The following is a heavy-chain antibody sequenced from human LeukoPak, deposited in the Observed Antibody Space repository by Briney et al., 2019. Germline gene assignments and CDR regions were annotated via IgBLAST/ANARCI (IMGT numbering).Heavy chain of an antibody. J-gene: IGHJ6*03. D-gene: IGHD3-10*01. V-gene: IGHV3-9*01. CDR3: ARGLISQFYYGSGSYAVRDDYYYYMDV. CDR1: GFTFDDYA. Sequence: GGSLRLSCAASGFTFDDYAMHWVRQAPGKGLEWVSGISWNSGSIGYADSVKGRFTISRDNAKNSVYLQMNSLRAEDTAVYYCARGLISQFYYGSGSYAVRDDYYYYMDVWGKGTTVTISS. CDR2: ISWNSGSI.